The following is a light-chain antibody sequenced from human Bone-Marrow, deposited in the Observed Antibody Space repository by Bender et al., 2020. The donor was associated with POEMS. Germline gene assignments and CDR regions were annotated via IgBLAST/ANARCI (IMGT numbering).Light chain of an antibody. CDR3: CSYAGSNTWV. CDR2: EDT. J-gene: IGLJ3*02. V-gene: IGLV2-23*01. CDR1: SSDIGTYNL. Sequence: QSALTQPASVSGSPGQSITISCTGTSSDIGTYNLVSWYQQHPGRAPKLMIYEDTLRPSEISIRFSGSKSDNTASLTISGLRAEDEADYFCCSYAGSNTWVFGGGTKLTVL.